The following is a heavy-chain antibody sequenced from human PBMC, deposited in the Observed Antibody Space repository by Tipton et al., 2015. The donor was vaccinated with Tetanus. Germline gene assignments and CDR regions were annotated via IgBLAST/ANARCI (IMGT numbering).Heavy chain of an antibody. CDR1: GGSVSSGTSY. CDR3: ARDFRHSSGFDY. CDR2: VYYSGST. J-gene: IGHJ4*02. Sequence: TLSLTCTVSGGSVSSGTSYWNWIRQPPGKGLEWIGYVYYSGSTNYNPSLKSRVTISVDTSKNQFSLKLRSVTAADTAVYFCARDFRHSSGFDYWGQGTLVTVSS. V-gene: IGHV4-61*01. D-gene: IGHD3-22*01.